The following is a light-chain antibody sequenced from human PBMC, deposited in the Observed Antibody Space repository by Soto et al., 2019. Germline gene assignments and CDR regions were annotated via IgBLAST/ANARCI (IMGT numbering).Light chain of an antibody. CDR1: SGHRNYA. Sequence: QSVLTQSPSASASLGASVKLTCTLDSGHRNYAIAWHQQQPEKGPRYLMTVNSDGSHVKADGIPDRFSASSSGAERYLTISNLQAEDEAHYFCQTWGIGPPVTFGGGTKLTVL. CDR3: QTWGIGPPVT. CDR2: VNSDGSH. V-gene: IGLV4-69*01. J-gene: IGLJ3*02.